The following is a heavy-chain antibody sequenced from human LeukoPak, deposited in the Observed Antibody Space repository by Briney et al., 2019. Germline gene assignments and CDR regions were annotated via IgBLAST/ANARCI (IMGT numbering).Heavy chain of an antibody. V-gene: IGHV3-21*01. CDR2: ISSSSSFR. CDR1: GVNFSSYS. D-gene: IGHD3-22*01. Sequence: GGSLRLSCAASGVNFSSYSMNWVRQAPGKGLEWVSSISSSSSFRYYADSVKGRFTISRDSAKNSLYLQMNSLRAEDTAVYYCARESSGYFYWGQGTLVTVSS. J-gene: IGHJ4*02. CDR3: ARESSGYFY.